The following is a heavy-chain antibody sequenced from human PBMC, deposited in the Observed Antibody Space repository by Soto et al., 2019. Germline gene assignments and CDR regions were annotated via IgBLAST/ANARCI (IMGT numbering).Heavy chain of an antibody. CDR1: GDSVSSNSAA. CDR2: TYYRSKWYN. CDR3: ARDRNYGDYDDSLYYFDY. Sequence: KQSQTLSLTCAISGDSVSSNSAAWNWIRQSPSRGLEWLGRTYYRSKWYNDYAVSVKSRITINPDTSKNQFSLQLNSVTPEDTAVYYCARDRNYGDYDDSLYYFDYWGQGTLVTVSS. V-gene: IGHV6-1*01. D-gene: IGHD4-17*01. J-gene: IGHJ4*02.